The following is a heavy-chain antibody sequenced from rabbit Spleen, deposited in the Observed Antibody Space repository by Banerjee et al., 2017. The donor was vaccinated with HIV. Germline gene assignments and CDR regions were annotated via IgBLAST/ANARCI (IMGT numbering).Heavy chain of an antibody. CDR3: ARDTVHAGYAGFGHATLHYFDL. V-gene: IGHV1S47*01. D-gene: IGHD4-2*01. CDR2: IDPVFGIA. CDR1: GFDFSSYG. Sequence: QEQLVESGGGLVQPGGSLKLSCKASGFDFSSYGVSWVRQAPGKGLEWIGYIDPVFGIAVYASWVNGRFTISSHNAQNSLYLQLNSLTAADTATYFCARDTVHAGYAGFGHATLHYFDLWGQGTLVTVS. J-gene: IGHJ4*01.